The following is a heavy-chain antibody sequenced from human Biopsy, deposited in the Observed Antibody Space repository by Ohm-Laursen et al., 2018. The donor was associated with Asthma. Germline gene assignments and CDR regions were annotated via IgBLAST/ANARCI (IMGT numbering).Heavy chain of an antibody. CDR1: YCSITSGGYY. CDR2: IYYSGCT. CDR3: ARAQDYYDSRGYYRSFDY. J-gene: IGHJ4*02. Sequence: SQTLSLTCTVSYCSITSGGYYWSWIRQHPGEGLEWSGFIYYSGCTYYNPSLKSRVSISIDTSKNQFSLKLSSVTAADTAVYYCARAQDYYDSRGYYRSFDYWGQGTLVTVSS. D-gene: IGHD3-22*01. V-gene: IGHV4-31*03.